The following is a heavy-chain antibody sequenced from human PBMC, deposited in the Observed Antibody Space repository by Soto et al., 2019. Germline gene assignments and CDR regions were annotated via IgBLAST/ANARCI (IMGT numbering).Heavy chain of an antibody. CDR2: LQSKTDGGTT. V-gene: IGHV3-15*01. CDR3: TTARPYVYSNLRHYYYMDV. D-gene: IGHD4-4*01. J-gene: IGHJ6*03. Sequence: GGSLRLSCAASGFTFSNAWMSWVRQAPGKGLEWVGRLQSKTDGGTTDYAAPVKGRFTISRDDSKNTLYLQMNSLKTEDTAVYYCTTARPYVYSNLRHYYYMDVWGEGTTVSVSS. CDR1: GFTFSNAW.